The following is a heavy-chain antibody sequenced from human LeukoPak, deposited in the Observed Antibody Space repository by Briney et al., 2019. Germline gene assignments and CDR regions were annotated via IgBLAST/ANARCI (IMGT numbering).Heavy chain of an antibody. V-gene: IGHV3-66*02. CDR1: GFTVSSNY. Sequence: GGSLRLSCAASGFTVSSNYMSWVRQAPGKGLEWVSVIYSGGSTYYADSVKGRFTISRDNSKNTLYLQMNSLRAEDTAVYYCARDLRSYDSSGYYFYWGQGTLVTVSS. CDR3: ARDLRSYDSSGYYFY. J-gene: IGHJ4*02. D-gene: IGHD3-22*01. CDR2: IYSGGST.